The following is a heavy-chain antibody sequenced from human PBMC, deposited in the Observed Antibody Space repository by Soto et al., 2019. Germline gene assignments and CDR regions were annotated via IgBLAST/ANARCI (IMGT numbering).Heavy chain of an antibody. Sequence: EVQLLESGGDLVQPGGSLRLSCAASGFPFSNFAMSWVRQTPGKGLQWVSGISGSGASKYNADSVRGRFTISRDNSKNMLYLQMNSLRDGDTALYYCAKASGGQWIHPFDFWGQGTLVTVSS. V-gene: IGHV3-23*01. CDR2: ISGSGASK. CDR1: GFPFSNFA. CDR3: AKASGGQWIHPFDF. J-gene: IGHJ4*02. D-gene: IGHD5-18*01.